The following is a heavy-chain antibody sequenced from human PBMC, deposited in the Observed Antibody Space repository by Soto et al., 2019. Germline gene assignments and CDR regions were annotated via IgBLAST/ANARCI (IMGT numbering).Heavy chain of an antibody. V-gene: IGHV1-3*01. CDR1: GYTLPSYS. D-gene: IGHD2-21*02. CDR2: INAGNGNT. CDR3: ARSIVVVTALDY. J-gene: IGHJ4*02. Sequence: SVKGSRQASGYTLPSYSFHLVGPAPGQRLEWMGWINAGNGNTKYSHKFQGRVTITRDTSASTAYMELSSLRSEDTPVYYCARSIVVVTALDYWGQGTLVTVSS.